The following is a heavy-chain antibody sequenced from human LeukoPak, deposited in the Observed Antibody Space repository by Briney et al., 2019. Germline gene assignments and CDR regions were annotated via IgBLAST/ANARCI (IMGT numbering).Heavy chain of an antibody. V-gene: IGHV3-30*18. J-gene: IGHJ5*02. D-gene: IGHD2-2*01. Sequence: GRSLRLSCAASGFTFRTYGMNWVRQAPGKGLEWVAIISYDGSNEDYADSVKGRFTISRDNSKNTLFLQMNSLRAEDTAVYYCAKGGYCSSTSCYVGWFDPWGQGTLVTVSS. CDR2: ISYDGSNE. CDR3: AKGGYCSSTSCYVGWFDP. CDR1: GFTFRTYG.